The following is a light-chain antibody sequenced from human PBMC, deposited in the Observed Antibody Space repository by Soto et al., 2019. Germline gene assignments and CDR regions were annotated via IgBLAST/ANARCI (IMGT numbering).Light chain of an antibody. Sequence: EIVMTQSPATLSVSPGERATLSCRASQSVSSNLAWYQQKPGQAPRLLIYGASTRATGIPARLSGSGYGKELTVTISRLQSEDFAVYYCQQYNNWPLWTFGQGTQVEIK. CDR1: QSVSSN. CDR2: GAS. CDR3: QQYNNWPLWT. J-gene: IGKJ1*01. V-gene: IGKV3-15*01.